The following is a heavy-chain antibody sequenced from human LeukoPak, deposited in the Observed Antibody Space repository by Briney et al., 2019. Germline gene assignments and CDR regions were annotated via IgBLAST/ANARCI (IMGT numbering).Heavy chain of an antibody. D-gene: IGHD3-3*01. J-gene: IGHJ3*02. CDR1: GGSISSSSYY. CDR2: IYYTGST. Sequence: SETLSLTCTVSGGSISSSSYYWGWIRQPPGKGLEWIGSIYYTGSTYYNPSLKSRVTMSVDTSKNLISLKLSSVTAADTAVYYCARGDFWSGYSDAFDIWGQGTMVTVSS. V-gene: IGHV4-39*01. CDR3: ARGDFWSGYSDAFDI.